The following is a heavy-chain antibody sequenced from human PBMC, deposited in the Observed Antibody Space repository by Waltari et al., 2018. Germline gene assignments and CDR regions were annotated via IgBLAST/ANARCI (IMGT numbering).Heavy chain of an antibody. CDR2: LSGSCGST. CDR1: GFTFSSYA. V-gene: IGHV3-23*01. CDR3: AKDKVATLGGSSDY. D-gene: IGHD3-16*01. Sequence: EVQLLESGGGLVQPGGSLRLSCAASGFTFSSYAMSWFRQAPGTGLEWVSALSGSCGSTYYADSVKGRFTISRDNAKNTLYLQMNSLRAEDTAVYYCAKDKVATLGGSSDYWGQGTLVTVSS. J-gene: IGHJ4*02.